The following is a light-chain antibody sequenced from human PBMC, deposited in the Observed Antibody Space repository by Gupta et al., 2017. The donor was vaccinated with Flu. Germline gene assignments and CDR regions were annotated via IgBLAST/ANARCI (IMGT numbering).Light chain of an antibody. V-gene: IGLV1-44*01. Sequence: SVLTQPPSASGTPGQRVTISCSGSNSNIGSNTVNWYEQLPGTAPKLLIYGNNHRPSGVPDRFSGSKSGTSASLAISGLQAEDEADYYCAAWDDSRNGVVFGGGTKLTVL. CDR3: AAWDDSRNGVV. CDR2: GNN. J-gene: IGLJ2*01. CDR1: NSNIGSNT.